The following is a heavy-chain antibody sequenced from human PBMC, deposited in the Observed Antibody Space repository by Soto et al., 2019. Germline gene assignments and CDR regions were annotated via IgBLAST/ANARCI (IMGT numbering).Heavy chain of an antibody. Sequence: PGGSLRLSCAASGLTFSSYAMSWVRQAPGKGLEWVSAISGSGGSTYYADSVKGRFTISRDNSKNTLYLQMNSLRAEDTAVYYCAKDQTPGGYYDFWSGYFPVGGMDVRGHGPTVSVSS. CDR2: ISGSGGST. CDR1: GLTFSSYA. CDR3: AKDQTPGGYYDFWSGYFPVGGMDV. J-gene: IGHJ6*02. V-gene: IGHV3-23*01. D-gene: IGHD3-3*01.